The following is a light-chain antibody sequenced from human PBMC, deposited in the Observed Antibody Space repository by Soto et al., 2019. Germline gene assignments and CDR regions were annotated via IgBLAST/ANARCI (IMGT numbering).Light chain of an antibody. CDR3: QQQGNSPRVT. CDR2: GAS. J-gene: IGKJ4*02. V-gene: IGKV3-20*01. CDR1: QSVTSSY. Sequence: EIVLTQSPGTLSLSPGERATLSCRASQSVTSSYLAWYQQKPGQAPRLLIYGASSRATGIPDRFSGSGSGTDFTLTISRLEPEDLAVYYCQQQGNSPRVTFGGGTKVEIK.